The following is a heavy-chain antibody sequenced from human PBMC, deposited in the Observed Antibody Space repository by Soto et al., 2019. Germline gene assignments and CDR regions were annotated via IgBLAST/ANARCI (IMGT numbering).Heavy chain of an antibody. J-gene: IGHJ4*02. CDR1: GFTVSSNY. Sequence: EVQMVESGGGLIQPGGSLRLSCAASGFTVSSNYMSWIRQAPGKGLEWVSVLYSGGSTYYADSVKGRCTISRDNSKNTLYLQMNSLRVEDTAVYYCARGRDYGDFVYDNWGQGTLVTVSS. D-gene: IGHD4-17*01. V-gene: IGHV3-53*01. CDR2: LYSGGST. CDR3: ARGRDYGDFVYDN.